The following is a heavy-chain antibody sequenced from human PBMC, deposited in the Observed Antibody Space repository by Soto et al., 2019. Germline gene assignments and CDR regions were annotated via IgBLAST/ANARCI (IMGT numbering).Heavy chain of an antibody. CDR1: GGSISSGDYY. J-gene: IGHJ6*02. D-gene: IGHD3-22*01. Sequence: SETLSLTCTVSGGSISSGDYYWSWIRQPPGKGLEWIGYIYYSGSTYYNPSLKSRVTISVDTSKNQFSLKLSSVTAADTAVYYCARAVTSYYYDSSGYKNYYYGMDVWGQGTTVTVSS. V-gene: IGHV4-30-4*01. CDR2: IYYSGST. CDR3: ARAVTSYYYDSSGYKNYYYGMDV.